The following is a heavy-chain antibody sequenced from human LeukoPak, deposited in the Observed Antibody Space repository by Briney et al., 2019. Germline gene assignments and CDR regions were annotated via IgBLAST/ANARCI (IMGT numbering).Heavy chain of an antibody. V-gene: IGHV4-59*01. Sequence: SETLSLTCTVSGGSISSYYWSWIRQPPGKGLEWIGYIYYSGSTNYNPSLKSRVTISVDTSKNQFSLKLSSVTAADTAVYYCARDDTKIHYYDSSGYPAMGYAFDIWGQGTMVTVSS. CDR1: GGSISSYY. J-gene: IGHJ3*02. D-gene: IGHD3-22*01. CDR3: ARDDTKIHYYDSSGYPAMGYAFDI. CDR2: IYYSGST.